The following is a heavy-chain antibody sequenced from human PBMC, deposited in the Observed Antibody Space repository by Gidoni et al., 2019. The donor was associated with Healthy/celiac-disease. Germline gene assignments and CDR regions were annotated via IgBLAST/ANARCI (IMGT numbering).Heavy chain of an antibody. CDR1: GFTFSSYE. CDR2: ISSSGSTL. V-gene: IGHV3-48*03. J-gene: IGHJ4*02. Sequence: EVQLVESGGGLVQPGGSLRLSCAASGFTFSSYEMNWVRQAPGKGLEWVSYISSSGSTLYYADSVKGRFTISRDNAKNSLYLQMNSLRAEDTAVYYCARVGAVAGDFDYWGQGTLVTVSS. CDR3: ARVGAVAGDFDY. D-gene: IGHD6-19*01.